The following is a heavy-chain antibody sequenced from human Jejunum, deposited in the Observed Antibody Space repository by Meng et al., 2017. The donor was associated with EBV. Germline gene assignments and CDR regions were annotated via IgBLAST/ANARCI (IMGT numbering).Heavy chain of an antibody. V-gene: IGHV4-34*01. CDR2: INHSGST. CDR1: RGSLSDYD. CDR3: ARVAFSYTTRSLDS. J-gene: IGHJ4*02. D-gene: IGHD3-16*02. Sequence: QSQLHQWCAGLFKPSETLSLTCAVYRGSLSDYDWNWIRQHPGKGLEWIGEINHSGSTNYNPSLRSRVTISVETSKNQFSLRLNSVTAADTAVYYCARVAFSYTTRSLDSWGQGTLVTVSS.